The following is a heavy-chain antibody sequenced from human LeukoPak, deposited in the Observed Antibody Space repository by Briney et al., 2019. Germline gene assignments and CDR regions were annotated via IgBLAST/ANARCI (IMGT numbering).Heavy chain of an antibody. V-gene: IGHV3-53*01. CDR1: GFTVSSNY. Sequence: PGGSLRLSCAASGFTVSSNYMSWVRQAPGKGPEWVSVIYSGGSTYYADSVKGRFTISRDNSKNTLYLQMNSLRAEDTAVYYCARAGGIAAAGFVDVWGKGTTVTVSS. CDR3: ARAGGIAAAGFVDV. J-gene: IGHJ6*04. D-gene: IGHD6-25*01. CDR2: IYSGGST.